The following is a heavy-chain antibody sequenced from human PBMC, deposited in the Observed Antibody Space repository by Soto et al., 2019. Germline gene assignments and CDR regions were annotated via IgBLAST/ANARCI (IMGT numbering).Heavy chain of an antibody. CDR2: IYSSGNT. J-gene: IGHJ3*02. D-gene: IGHD1-20*01. Sequence: QVQLQESGPGLVKPSETLSLICPVSGGSIRNYFWTWIRQPAGKGLEWIGRIYSSGNTVYNASLKSRVTMSIDMSKNEFYLKLSSMTAADTAVYYCVRDVESPGISGSWGAFDIWGQGTVVTFSS. CDR3: VRDVESPGISGSWGAFDI. V-gene: IGHV4-4*07. CDR1: GGSIRNYF.